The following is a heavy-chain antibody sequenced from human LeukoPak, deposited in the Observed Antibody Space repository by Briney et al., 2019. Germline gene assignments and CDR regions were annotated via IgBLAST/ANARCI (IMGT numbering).Heavy chain of an antibody. D-gene: IGHD2-21*01. CDR3: ARENVVAQGTFGY. CDR2: MYQTGSS. CDR1: DYSIGSGHY. Sequence: SETLSLTCSVSDYSIGSGHYWGWIRQPPGKGLEWIRSMYQTGSSYYSPSLKSRVTISLDTSKNQISLKLTFVTAADTAFYFCARENVVAQGTFGYWGQGALVTVSS. J-gene: IGHJ4*02. V-gene: IGHV4-38-2*02.